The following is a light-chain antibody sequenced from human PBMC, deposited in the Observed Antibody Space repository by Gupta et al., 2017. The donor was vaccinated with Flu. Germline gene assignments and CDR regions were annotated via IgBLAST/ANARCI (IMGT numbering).Light chain of an antibody. CDR2: EAT. Sequence: SMSITCTGTSSDVGGNIHVSWDQQHPGKARILVIYEATSRPTGVADSFSDYKAGNPASLTISGLKAEDEVDYYGCSDTSSVTLLFGGGTMLTVL. J-gene: IGLJ3*02. CDR1: SSDVGGNIH. CDR3: CSDTSSVTLL. V-gene: IGLV2-14*01.